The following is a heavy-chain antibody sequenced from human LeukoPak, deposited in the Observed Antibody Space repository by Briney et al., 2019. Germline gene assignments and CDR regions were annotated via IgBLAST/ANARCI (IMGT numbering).Heavy chain of an antibody. D-gene: IGHD6-13*01. CDR3: AGGRTYSSSTLEDY. J-gene: IGHJ4*02. CDR1: GFTFSRYE. CDR2: ISSSGSTI. Sequence: GGSLRLSCAASGFTFSRYEMYWVRQAPGKGLEWVSYISSSGSTIYYADSVKGRFTISRDNAKNTLYLQMDSLRADDTAVYYCAGGRTYSSSTLEDYWGQGTLVTVSS. V-gene: IGHV3-48*03.